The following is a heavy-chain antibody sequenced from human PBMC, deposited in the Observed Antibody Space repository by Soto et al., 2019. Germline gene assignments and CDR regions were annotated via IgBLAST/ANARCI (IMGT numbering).Heavy chain of an antibody. CDR2: INPDSGGT. Sequence: ASVKVSCKASGYTFTAYYIYGVRQAPGRGLEWMGWINPDSGGTEYAQKFQGRVTMTRDTSISTAYMELSSLRYDDTAVYYCARVLDVGSGFPSDYWGQGTLVTVSS. V-gene: IGHV1-2*02. J-gene: IGHJ4*02. CDR1: GYTFTAYY. CDR3: ARVLDVGSGFPSDY. D-gene: IGHD3-3*01.